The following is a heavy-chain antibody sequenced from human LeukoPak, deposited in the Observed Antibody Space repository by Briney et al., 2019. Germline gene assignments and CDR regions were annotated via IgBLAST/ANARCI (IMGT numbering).Heavy chain of an antibody. CDR2: INHSVST. J-gene: IGHJ4*02. CDR1: GGSFSGYY. D-gene: IGHD3-22*01. CDR3: AREGKPYYDSSGYAY. Sequence: KPSETLSLTCAVYGGSFSGYYWSWIRQPPGKGLEWIGEINHSVSTNYNPYLKSRVAISVGTSNNQFSLKLSAVSAADTAVYYCAREGKPYYDSSGYAYWGQGTLVTVSS. V-gene: IGHV4-34*01.